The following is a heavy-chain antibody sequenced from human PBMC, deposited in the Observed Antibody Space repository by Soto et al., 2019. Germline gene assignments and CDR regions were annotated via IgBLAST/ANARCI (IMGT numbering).Heavy chain of an antibody. CDR1: GFSLSTTGVG. Sequence: QITLNESGPTLVKPTQTLTLTCTFSGFSLSTTGVGVGWIRQPPGKALEWLALIWWDNDKRYSPFQESRLTIAKDTSKNQVVITMTNMDPVDTATNYCARSKRLAFDYWGQGILVTVSS. V-gene: IGHV2-5*02. CDR3: ARSKRLAFDY. J-gene: IGHJ4*02. CDR2: IWWDNDK.